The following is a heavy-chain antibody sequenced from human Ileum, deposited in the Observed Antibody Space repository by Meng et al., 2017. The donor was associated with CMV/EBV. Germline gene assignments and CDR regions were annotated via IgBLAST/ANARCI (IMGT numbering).Heavy chain of an antibody. D-gene: IGHD3-3*01. CDR3: AHSKFEEWSFDY. Sequence: QSTMKETPHTLSTPTHTTTLTCTFSWLSLRPSGVGVGWIRQPPGKALEWLALIYWDDDKRYSPSLKSRLTITKDTSKNQVVLTMTNMDPVDTATYYCAHSKFEEWSFDYWGQGTLVTVAS. V-gene: IGHV2-5*02. J-gene: IGHJ4*02. CDR1: WLSLRPSGVG. CDR2: IYWDDDK.